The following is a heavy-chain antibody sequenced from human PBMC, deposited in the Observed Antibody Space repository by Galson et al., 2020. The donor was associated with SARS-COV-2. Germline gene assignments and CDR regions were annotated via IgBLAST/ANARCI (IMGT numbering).Heavy chain of an antibody. CDR2: ISSNGGNT. Sequence: TGGSLSLSCSASGFTFSTYPMHWVRQAPGKGLEYVSAISSNGGNTYHANSVKGRFTISRDNSKNTLYLQMSTLRPEDTAVYYCVRNVVPAASLYWCGLDGWGQGTWVAVSS. J-gene: IGHJ6*02. D-gene: IGHD2-2*01. CDR1: GFTFSTYP. V-gene: IGHV3-64D*08. CDR3: VRNVVPAASLYWCGLDG.